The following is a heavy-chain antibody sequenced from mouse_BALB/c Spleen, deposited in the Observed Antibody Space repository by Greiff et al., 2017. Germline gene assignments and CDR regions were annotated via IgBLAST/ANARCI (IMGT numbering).Heavy chain of an antibody. CDR1: GYTFSSYW. CDR3: ARLDYGYDAGFAY. V-gene: IGHV1-9*01. CDR2: ILPGSGST. J-gene: IGHJ3*01. Sequence: QVQLQQSGAELMKPGASVKISCKATGYTFSSYWIEWVKQRPGHGLEWIGEILPGSGSTNYNEKFKGKATFTADTSSNTAYMQLSSLTSEDSAVYYCARLDYGYDAGFAYWGQGTLVTVSA. D-gene: IGHD2-2*01.